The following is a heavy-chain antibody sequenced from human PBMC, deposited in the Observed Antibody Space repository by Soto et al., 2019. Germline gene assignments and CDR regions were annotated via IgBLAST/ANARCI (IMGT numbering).Heavy chain of an antibody. V-gene: IGHV4-34*01. Sequence: SETLSLTCSIYSGSFSGYYWSWIRQPPGKGLEWIGEISQSGNTNYSPSLRSRVSISIDTSKKQFSLNLASVSAADTAVYYCARAPKVSGSSQTRPDFWGQGTLVTVSS. CDR2: ISQSGNT. J-gene: IGHJ4*02. D-gene: IGHD6-6*01. CDR1: SGSFSGYY. CDR3: ARAPKVSGSSQTRPDF.